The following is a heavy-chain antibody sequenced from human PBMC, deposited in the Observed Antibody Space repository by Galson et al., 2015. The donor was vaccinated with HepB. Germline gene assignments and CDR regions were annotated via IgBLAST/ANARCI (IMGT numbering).Heavy chain of an antibody. CDR1: GYTFTSYY. D-gene: IGHD1-1*01. CDR2: INPSGGST. CDR3: ARSGPRLHPWKLFDY. V-gene: IGHV1-46*01. J-gene: IGHJ4*02. Sequence: SVKVSCKASGYTFTSYYMHWVRQAPGQGLEWMGIINPSGGSTSYAQKFQGRVTMTRDTSTSAVYMELSSLRSEDTAVYYYARSGPRLHPWKLFDYWGQGTLVTVSS.